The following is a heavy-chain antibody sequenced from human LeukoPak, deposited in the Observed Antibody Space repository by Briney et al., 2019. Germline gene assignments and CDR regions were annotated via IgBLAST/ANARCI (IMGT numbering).Heavy chain of an antibody. D-gene: IGHD2-15*01. V-gene: IGHV4-30-2*01. J-gene: IGHJ3*02. CDR1: GGSISSGGYS. CDR3: ARGYDDDAFDI. Sequence: SETLSLTCAVSGGSISSGGYSWSWIRQPPGQGLEWIGYIYHSGSTYYNPSLKSRVTISVDRSKNQFSLKLSSVTAADTAVYYCARGYDDDAFDIWGQGTMVTVSS. CDR2: IYHSGST.